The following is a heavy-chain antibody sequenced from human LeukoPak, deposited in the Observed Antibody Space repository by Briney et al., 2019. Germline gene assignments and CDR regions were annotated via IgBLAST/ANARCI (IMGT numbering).Heavy chain of an antibody. J-gene: IGHJ4*02. Sequence: SETLSLTCTVSGDSITSYYWSWIQQPPGKGLEWIGNIYYSGSTNYNPSLKSRVTISVDTSKNQFSLKLSSVTAADTAVYYCAGEATVVVAPMVLWGQGSLVTVSS. D-gene: IGHD2-15*01. CDR2: IYYSGST. CDR3: AGEATVVVAPMVL. CDR1: GDSITSYY. V-gene: IGHV4-59*12.